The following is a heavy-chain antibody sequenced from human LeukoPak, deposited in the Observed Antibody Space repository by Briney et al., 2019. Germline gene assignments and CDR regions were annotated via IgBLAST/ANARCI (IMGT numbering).Heavy chain of an antibody. D-gene: IGHD1-26*01. V-gene: IGHV3-23*01. CDR3: AKGDGIYCFDY. J-gene: IGHJ4*02. Sequence: GGSLRLSCAASGFSFSSFGMSWVRRGPGKGLEWVSSIGTTGASTNYADSVKGRFTISRNNSKNTLYLQMNSLRAEDTAVYYCAKGDGIYCFDYWGQGTLVTVSS. CDR2: IGTTGAST. CDR1: GFSFSSFG.